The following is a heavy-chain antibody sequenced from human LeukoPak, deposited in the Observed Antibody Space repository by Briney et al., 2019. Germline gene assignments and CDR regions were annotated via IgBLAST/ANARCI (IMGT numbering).Heavy chain of an antibody. CDR3: AKERGSLPAGQNRFDY. J-gene: IGHJ4*02. CDR1: GFTLSNNA. D-gene: IGHD2-2*01. Sequence: GGSLRLSCAASGFTLSNNAMAWVRQAPGKGLEWVSGIDGGRDNTHYADSVKGRFTISRDNSKNTLYLHMNSLRAEDTAVYYCAKERGSLPAGQNRFDYWGQGTLVTVSS. V-gene: IGHV3-23*01. CDR2: IDGGRDNT.